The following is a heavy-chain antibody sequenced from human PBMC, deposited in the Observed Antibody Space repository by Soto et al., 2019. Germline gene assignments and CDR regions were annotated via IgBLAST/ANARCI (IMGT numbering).Heavy chain of an antibody. CDR1: GFTFSSYS. D-gene: IGHD3-22*01. CDR2: ISSSSSYI. CDR3: AILSRHDSAF. J-gene: IGHJ4*02. Sequence: PGGSLRLSCAASGFTFSSYSMNWVRQDPGKGLEWVSSISSSSSYIYYADSVKGRFTISRDNAKNSLYLQMNSLRAEDTAVYYCAILSRHDSAFWGQGTLVTVSS. V-gene: IGHV3-21*01.